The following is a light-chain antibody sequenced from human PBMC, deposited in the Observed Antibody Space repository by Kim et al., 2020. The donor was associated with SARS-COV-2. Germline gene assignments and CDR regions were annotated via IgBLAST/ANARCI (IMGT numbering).Light chain of an antibody. J-gene: IGLJ2*01. CDR3: QTWGTGIQV. V-gene: IGLV4-69*01. Sequence: QLVLTQSPSASASLGASVKLTCTLSSGHSSYAIAWHQQQPEKGPRYLMNLNSDGSHSKEDGIPDRFSGSSSGTERYLTISSLQSEDEADYYCQTWGTGIQVFGGGTQLTVL. CDR1: SGHSSYA. CDR2: LNSDGSH.